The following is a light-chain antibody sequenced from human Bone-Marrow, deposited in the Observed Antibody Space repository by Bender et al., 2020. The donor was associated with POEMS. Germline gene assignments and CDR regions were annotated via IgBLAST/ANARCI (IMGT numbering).Light chain of an antibody. CDR3: GTWDSSLSAGEV. CDR1: SSNIGTNP. J-gene: IGLJ3*02. Sequence: QSVLTKPPSASGTPGQRVTISCSGSSSNIGTNPVNWYQQLPGTAPKLLIYDNHRRPSGIPDRFSGSKSGTSATLGITGLQTGDEADYYCGTWDSSLSAGEVFGGGTKLTVL. V-gene: IGLV1-51*01. CDR2: DNH.